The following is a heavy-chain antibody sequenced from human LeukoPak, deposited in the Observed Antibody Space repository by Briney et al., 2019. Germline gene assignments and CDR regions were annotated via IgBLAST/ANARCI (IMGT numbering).Heavy chain of an antibody. V-gene: IGHV1-46*01. CDR1: GYTFTSYY. J-gene: IGHJ4*02. CDR2: INPSGGST. D-gene: IGHD7-27*01. CDR3: GTGDSDYFDY. Sequence: ASVKVSCKASGYTFTSYYMHWVRQAPGQGLEWMGIINPSGGSTSYTQKFQGRVTMTRDTSTSTVYMELSSLRSEDTAVYYCGTGDSDYFDYWGQGTLVTVSS.